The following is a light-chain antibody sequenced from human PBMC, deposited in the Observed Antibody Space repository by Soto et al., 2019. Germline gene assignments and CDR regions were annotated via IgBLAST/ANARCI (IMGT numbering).Light chain of an antibody. CDR2: EVS. Sequence: QSLLTHPASLSGSPGQSITISCTGTSSDVGGYKYVSWYQQHPDKAPKLIIFEVSNRPSGISSRFSGSKSGNTASLTISGLQAEDEADYYCASYTSSSTSVIFGRGTKVTVL. J-gene: IGLJ2*01. V-gene: IGLV2-14*01. CDR3: ASYTSSSTSVI. CDR1: SSDVGGYKY.